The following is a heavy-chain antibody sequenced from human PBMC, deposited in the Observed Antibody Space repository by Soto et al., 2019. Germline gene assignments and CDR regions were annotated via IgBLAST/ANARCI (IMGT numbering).Heavy chain of an antibody. CDR2: ISGSGSTI. J-gene: IGHJ4*02. CDR3: ARDFGDIVATDWSYFDY. V-gene: IGHV3-11*01. CDR1: GFTFSDYY. Sequence: PGGSLSLSCAASGFTFSDYYMNWIRQAPGKGLEWVSYISGSGSTIYYADSVKGRFTISRDNATNSLYLQMNSLRAEDTAVYYCARDFGDIVATDWSYFDYWGQGILVTVSS. D-gene: IGHD5-12*01.